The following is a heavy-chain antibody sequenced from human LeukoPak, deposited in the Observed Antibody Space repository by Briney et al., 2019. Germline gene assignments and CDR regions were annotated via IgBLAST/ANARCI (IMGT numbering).Heavy chain of an antibody. D-gene: IGHD3-10*01. V-gene: IGHV3-7*05. CDR1: GXTFNDYY. Sequence: GGSLRLSCAASGXTFNDYYVSWVRQAPGKGLEWVANIDQDGSGKYYVDSVMGRFTISRDNANNSLFLQMNSLRTEDSAVYYCASYGSRSHDYWGQGTLVTVSS. J-gene: IGHJ4*02. CDR2: IDQDGSGK. CDR3: ASYGSRSHDY.